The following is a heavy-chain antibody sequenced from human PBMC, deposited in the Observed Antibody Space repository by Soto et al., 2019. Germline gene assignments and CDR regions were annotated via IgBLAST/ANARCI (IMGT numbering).Heavy chain of an antibody. J-gene: IGHJ5*02. CDR2: IIPIFGTA. D-gene: IGHD3-22*01. CDR3: ARRGYYDSLGRFDP. CDR1: GGTFSSYA. V-gene: IGHV1-69*06. Sequence: QVQLVQSGAEVKKPGSSVKVSCKASGGTFSSYAISWVRQAPGQGLEWMGGIIPIFGTANYAQKFQGRVTITAHKCTSTAYMELSSLRSEDPAVYYCARRGYYDSLGRFDPWGQGTLVTVSS.